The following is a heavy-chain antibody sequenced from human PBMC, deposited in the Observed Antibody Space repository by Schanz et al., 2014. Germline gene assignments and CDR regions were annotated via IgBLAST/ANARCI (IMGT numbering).Heavy chain of an antibody. D-gene: IGHD2-21*01. J-gene: IGHJ6*02. CDR3: AREAGCGSAGAGPTHYYYGIDV. V-gene: IGHV3-30*19. CDR1: GFIFSNYG. CDR2: ISYDGVNK. Sequence: QVQLVESGGGVVQPGGSLRLSCAASGFIFSNYGMHWVRQAPGKGLEWVPVISYDGVNKYYADSVKGRFTISRDNSKNTPKRQMNSLRAEDMAGECGAREAGCGSAGAGPTHYYYGIDVWGQGTLVTVSS.